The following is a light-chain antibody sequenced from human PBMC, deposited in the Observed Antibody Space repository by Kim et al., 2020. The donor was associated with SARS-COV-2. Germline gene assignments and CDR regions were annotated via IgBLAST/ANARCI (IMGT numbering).Light chain of an antibody. CDR3: QQSYSPPYT. CDR1: QSISNY. V-gene: IGKV1-39*01. Sequence: DIQMTQSPSSLSASVGDRVTITCRASQSISNYLNWYKQKPGKAPKLLIYTASTLQSGVPSRFSGSGSGTDFTLTISSLQPEDFGTYYCQQSYSPPYTFGRGTKLEI. J-gene: IGKJ2*01. CDR2: TAS.